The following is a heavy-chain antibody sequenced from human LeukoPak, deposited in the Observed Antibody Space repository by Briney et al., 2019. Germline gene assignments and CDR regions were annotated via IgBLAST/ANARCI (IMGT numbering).Heavy chain of an antibody. CDR3: TTGGIVVVITNYY. J-gene: IGHJ4*02. CDR2: IKSKTDGGTT. Sequence: PGGSLRLSCAASGFTFSNAWMSWVRQALGKGLEWVGRIKSKTDGGTTDYAAPVKGRFTISRDDSKNTLYLQMNSLKTEDTAVYYCTTGGIVVVITNYYWGQGTLVTVSS. V-gene: IGHV3-15*01. CDR1: GFTFSNAW. D-gene: IGHD3-22*01.